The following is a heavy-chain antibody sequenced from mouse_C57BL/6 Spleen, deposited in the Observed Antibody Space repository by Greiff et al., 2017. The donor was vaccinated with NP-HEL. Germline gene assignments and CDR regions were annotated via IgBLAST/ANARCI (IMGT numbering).Heavy chain of an antibody. D-gene: IGHD3-3*01. J-gene: IGHJ3*01. CDR2: ISSGGSYT. CDR1: GFTFSSYG. CDR3: ARHKGDGGFAY. Sequence: VQLKESGGDLVKPGGSLKLSCAASGFTFSSYGMSWVRQTPDKRLEWVATISSGGSYTYYPDSVKGRFTISRDNAKNTLYLQMSSLKSEDTAMYYCARHKGDGGFAYWGQGTLVTVSA. V-gene: IGHV5-6*01.